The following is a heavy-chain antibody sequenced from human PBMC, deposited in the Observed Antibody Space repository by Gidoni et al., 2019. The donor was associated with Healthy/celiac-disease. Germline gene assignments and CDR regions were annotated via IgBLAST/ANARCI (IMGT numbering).Heavy chain of an antibody. CDR1: GFTLSSYA. V-gene: IGHV3-23*01. J-gene: IGHJ4*02. D-gene: IGHD3-3*01. Sequence: EVQLLESGGGLVQPGGSLSLSCAASGFTLSSYAMTWVRQAPRKGLEWVSAISGSGGSTYYADSVKGRFTISRDNSKNTLYLQMNSLRAEDTAVYYCAKQTIFGVVITYYFDYWGQGTLVTVSS. CDR3: AKQTIFGVVITYYFDY. CDR2: ISGSGGST.